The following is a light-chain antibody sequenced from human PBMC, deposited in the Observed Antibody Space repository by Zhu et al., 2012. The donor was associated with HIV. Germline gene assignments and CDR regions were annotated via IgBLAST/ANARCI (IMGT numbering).Light chain of an antibody. V-gene: IGKV3-20*01. CDR2: GAS. J-gene: IGKJ1*01. CDR3: QQYDTPPWT. Sequence: EIVLTQSPGTLSLSPGERATLSCRASQSVAGSYLAWYQQKPGQAPRLLIYGASSRATGIPDRFSGSGSGTDFTLTISRLEPEDFAVYYCQQYDTPPWTFGQGTKVEIK. CDR1: QSVAGSY.